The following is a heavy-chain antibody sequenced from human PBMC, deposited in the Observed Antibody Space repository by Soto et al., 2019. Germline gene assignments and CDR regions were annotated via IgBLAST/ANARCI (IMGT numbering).Heavy chain of an antibody. CDR2: IWYDGSNK. CDR3: ARDREYYYDSSGYLGLDAFDI. V-gene: IGHV3-33*01. CDR1: GFTFSSYG. J-gene: IGHJ3*02. D-gene: IGHD3-22*01. Sequence: GGSLRLACAASGFTFSSYGMHWVRQAPGKGLEWVAVIWYDGSNKYYADSVKGRFTISRDNSKNTLYLQMNSLRAEDTAVYYCARDREYYYDSSGYLGLDAFDIWGQRTMVTGSS.